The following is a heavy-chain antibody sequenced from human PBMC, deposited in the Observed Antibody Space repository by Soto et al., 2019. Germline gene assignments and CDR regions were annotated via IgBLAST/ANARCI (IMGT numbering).Heavy chain of an antibody. CDR2: IYPGDSDT. Sequence: GESLKISCKGSGYSFTSYWIGWVRQMPGKGLEWMGIIYPGDSDTRYSPSFQGQVTISADKSISTAYLQWSSLKASDTAMYYCVRHEPSIAARPGGYYYYGMDVWGQGTTVTVSS. V-gene: IGHV5-51*01. CDR3: VRHEPSIAARPGGYYYYGMDV. J-gene: IGHJ6*02. CDR1: GYSFTSYW. D-gene: IGHD6-6*01.